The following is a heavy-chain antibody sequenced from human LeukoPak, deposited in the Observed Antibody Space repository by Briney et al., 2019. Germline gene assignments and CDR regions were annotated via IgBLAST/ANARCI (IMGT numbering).Heavy chain of an antibody. Sequence: ASVKVSCKASGYTFAAQYMHWVRQAPGQGLEWVGWINPNNGDTKYAQTFLGRVTMTRDTSSTTAYMELSSLRSDDAAVYFCASYPRSIPTPPFDYWGQGTPVTVSS. D-gene: IGHD2-21*01. J-gene: IGHJ4*02. CDR2: INPNNGDT. V-gene: IGHV1-2*02. CDR3: ASYPRSIPTPPFDY. CDR1: GYTFAAQY.